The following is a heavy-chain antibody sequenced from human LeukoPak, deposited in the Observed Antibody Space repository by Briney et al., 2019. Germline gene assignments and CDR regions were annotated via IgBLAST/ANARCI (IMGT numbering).Heavy chain of an antibody. V-gene: IGHV3-15*01. J-gene: IGHJ4*02. D-gene: IGHD3-10*01. CDR3: ATVGARDQYYFDY. Sequence: GGSLRLSCAASGFTFSDYELHWVRQAPGKGLEWVGRIKSKTDGGTTDHAAPVKGRFTISRDDSKNTLYLQMNSLKTEDTAVYYCATVGARDQYYFDYWGQGTLVTVSP. CDR1: GFTFSDYE. CDR2: IKSKTDGGTT.